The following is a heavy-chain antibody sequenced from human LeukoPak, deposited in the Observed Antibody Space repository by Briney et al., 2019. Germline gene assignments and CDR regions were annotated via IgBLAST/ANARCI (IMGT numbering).Heavy chain of an antibody. J-gene: IGHJ4*02. V-gene: IGHV3-21*01. D-gene: IGHD4-17*01. Sequence: PGGSLRLSCAASGFTFSSYNMNWVRQAPGKGLEWVSSITSSSSYIYYADSVKGRFTISRDNAKNSLYLQINSLRAEDTAVYYCARDYGDYERSPFDYWGQGTLVTVSS. CDR3: ARDYGDYERSPFDY. CDR1: GFTFSSYN. CDR2: ITSSSSYI.